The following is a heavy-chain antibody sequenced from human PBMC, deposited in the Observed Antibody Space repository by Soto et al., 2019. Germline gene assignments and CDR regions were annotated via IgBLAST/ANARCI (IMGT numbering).Heavy chain of an antibody. CDR2: IYHSGST. D-gene: IGHD3-10*01. CDR3: ARDLGVRGVIIWPDYFYGMDV. V-gene: IGHV4-59*01. Sequence: SETLSLTCTVSGGSISSYYWSWIRQPPGKGLEWIGYIYHSGSTNYNPSRKSRVTISVDASKKRCFLKLSSVTAADTAVYYCARDLGVRGVIIWPDYFYGMDVWGQGTTVTVSS. CDR1: GGSISSYY. J-gene: IGHJ6*02.